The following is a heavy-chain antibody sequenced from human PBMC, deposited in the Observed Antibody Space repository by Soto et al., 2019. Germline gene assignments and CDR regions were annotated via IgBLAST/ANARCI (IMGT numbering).Heavy chain of an antibody. CDR2: INQDGREK. D-gene: IGHD7-27*01. Sequence: EVQLVESGGGLVQPGGSLRLSCAASGFIFSSYWMNWVRQAPGKGLEWVASINQDGREKYYVDSVKGRFTISRDNAKNSMYLQVNSLRAEDTAVYYCARDGEEADLYFDYWGQGTLVTVSS. J-gene: IGHJ4*02. CDR3: ARDGEEADLYFDY. V-gene: IGHV3-7*01. CDR1: GFIFSSYW.